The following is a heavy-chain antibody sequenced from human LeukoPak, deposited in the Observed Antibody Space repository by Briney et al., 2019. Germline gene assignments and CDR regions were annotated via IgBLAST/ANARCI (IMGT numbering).Heavy chain of an antibody. CDR2: ISGSGGST. V-gene: IGHV3-23*01. CDR1: GFTVSSNY. CDR3: AKISYRSALMNFDY. Sequence: GGSLRLSCAASGFTVSSNYMSWVRQAPGKGLEWVSAISGSGGSTYYADSVKGRFTISRDNSKNTLYLQMNSLRAEDTAVYYCAKISYRSALMNFDYWGQGTLVTVSS. J-gene: IGHJ4*02. D-gene: IGHD3-3*01.